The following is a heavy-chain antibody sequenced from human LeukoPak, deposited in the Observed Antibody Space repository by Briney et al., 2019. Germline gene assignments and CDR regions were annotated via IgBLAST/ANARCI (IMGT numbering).Heavy chain of an antibody. CDR2: ISSSSSYI. V-gene: IGHV3-21*01. CDR3: ASQGAPDGAVAVRLDP. J-gene: IGHJ5*02. Sequence: GGSLRLSCAASGFTFSSYSMNWVRQAPGKGLEWVSSISSSSSYIYYADSVKGRFTISRDNAKNSLYLQMNSLRAEDTAVYYCASQGAPDGAVAVRLDPWGQGTLVTVSS. D-gene: IGHD6-19*01. CDR1: GFTFSSYS.